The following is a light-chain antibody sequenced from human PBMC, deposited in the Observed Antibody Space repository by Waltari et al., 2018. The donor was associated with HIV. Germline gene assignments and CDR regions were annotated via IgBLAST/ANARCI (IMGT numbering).Light chain of an antibody. CDR1: QSISSW. V-gene: IGKV1-12*01. J-gene: IGKJ4*01. CDR2: DAS. CDR3: QQANSFPLT. Sequence: DIQMTQSPSSLSASVGDRVTITCRASQSISSWLGWYQQKPGKAPKLLIYDASSLQSGVPSRFSGSGSGTDFTLTISSLQPEDFATYYCQQANSFPLTFGGGTKVEIK.